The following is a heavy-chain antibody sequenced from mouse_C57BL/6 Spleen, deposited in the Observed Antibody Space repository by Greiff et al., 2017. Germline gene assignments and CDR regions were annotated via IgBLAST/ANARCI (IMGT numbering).Heavy chain of an antibody. CDR3: ARESLARNYAMVY. J-gene: IGHJ4*01. Sequence: QVQLQQSGAELVRPGTSVKVSCKASGYAFTNYLIEWVKQRPGQGLEWIGVINPGSGGTNYNEKFKGKATLTADKSSSTAYMQLSSLTSEDSAVYFCARESLARNYAMVYWGQGTSVTVSS. CDR1: GYAFTNYL. CDR2: INPGSGGT. V-gene: IGHV1-54*01.